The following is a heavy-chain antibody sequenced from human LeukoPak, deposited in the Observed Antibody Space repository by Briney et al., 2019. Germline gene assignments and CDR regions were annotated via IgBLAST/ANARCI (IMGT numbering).Heavy chain of an antibody. Sequence: GGSLRLSCAASGFTFSSYWMTWVRQAPGKGLEWVANIKKDGSEKYYVDSVKGRFTISRDNAKNSLNLQMNSLRAEDTAVYYCARDFPYYYDISGYYQDYWGQGTLVTVSS. CDR2: IKKDGSEK. D-gene: IGHD3-22*01. V-gene: IGHV3-7*01. J-gene: IGHJ4*02. CDR3: ARDFPYYYDISGYYQDY. CDR1: GFTFSSYW.